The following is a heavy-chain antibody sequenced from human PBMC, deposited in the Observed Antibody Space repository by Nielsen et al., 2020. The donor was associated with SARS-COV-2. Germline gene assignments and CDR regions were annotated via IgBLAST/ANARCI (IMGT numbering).Heavy chain of an antibody. CDR1: GFIFSDYY. V-gene: IGHV3-11*04. CDR3: ATKQYYYDSRSFSIDY. D-gene: IGHD3-10*01. J-gene: IGHJ4*02. Sequence: GGSLRLSCAASGFIFSDYYVTWIRQVPGKGLEWVSDISSSGSITHYADSVKGRFTISRDNAKNLLYLQMNSLRAEDTAMYFCATKQYYYDSRSFSIDYRGQGTLVTVSS. CDR2: ISSSGSIT.